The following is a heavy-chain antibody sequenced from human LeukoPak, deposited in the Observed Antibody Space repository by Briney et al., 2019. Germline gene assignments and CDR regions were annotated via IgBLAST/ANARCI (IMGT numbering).Heavy chain of an antibody. J-gene: IGHJ4*02. D-gene: IGHD4-17*01. CDR2: INPNRGGT. V-gene: IGHV1-2*02. CDR1: GYSFTGDY. Sequence: ASEKFSCNAFGYSFTGDYMHWVRQATGQGLEWMGWINPNRGGTNDSQKFQGRVPMTSDTSISTAYMELTRRRPDDTAVYYCARARYGDLYFNSWGQGALVAVSS. CDR3: ARARYGDLYFNS.